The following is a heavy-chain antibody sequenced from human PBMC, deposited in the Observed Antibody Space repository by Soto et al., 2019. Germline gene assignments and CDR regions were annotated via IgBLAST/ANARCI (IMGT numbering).Heavy chain of an antibody. CDR3: ARARGGKENIDS. CDR2: IIPILGIA. CDR1: GGTFSSYT. Sequence: QVQLVQSGAEVKKPGSSVKVSCKASGGTFSSYTISWVRQAPGQGLEWMGTIIPILGIANYAQKFQGRVTITADKSTRTAYMELSSLRSEDTAVYYCARARGGKENIDSWGQGTLVTVSS. V-gene: IGHV1-69*02. J-gene: IGHJ4*02. D-gene: IGHD3-16*01.